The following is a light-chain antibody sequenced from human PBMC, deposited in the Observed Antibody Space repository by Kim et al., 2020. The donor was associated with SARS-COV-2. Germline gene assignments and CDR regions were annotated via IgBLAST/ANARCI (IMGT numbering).Light chain of an antibody. CDR1: SLRSDY. V-gene: IGLV3-19*01. J-gene: IGLJ2*01. CDR3: NSRDSNDNVV. CDR2: GKN. Sequence: DLGQTVRITCKGDSLRSDYATWYQQKPGQAPILVIYGKNNRPSGIPDRFSGSSSGNTASLTITGTQAGDEADYYCNSRDSNDNVVFGGGTQLTVL.